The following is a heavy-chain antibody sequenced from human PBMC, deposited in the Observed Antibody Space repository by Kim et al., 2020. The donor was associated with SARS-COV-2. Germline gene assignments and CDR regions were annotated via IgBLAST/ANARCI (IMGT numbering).Heavy chain of an antibody. CDR1: GGSISSYY. D-gene: IGHD3-10*01. J-gene: IGHJ4*01. CDR2: IYYRGNT. CDR3: ARRNDAGGFGNYYFDY. V-gene: IGHV4-59*01. Sequence: SETLSLTCTVSGGSISSYYWSWFRQPPGKGLDWIGYIYYRGNTNYSPSLKSRVTISVDTSQNLFSLKLSSVTAADTAVYYCARRNDAGGFGNYYFDYWG.